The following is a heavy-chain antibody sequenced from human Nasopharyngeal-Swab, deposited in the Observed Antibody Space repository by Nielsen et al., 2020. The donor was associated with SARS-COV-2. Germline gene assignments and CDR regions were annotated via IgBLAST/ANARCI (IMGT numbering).Heavy chain of an antibody. CDR3: AKLHTAMVDGYFDY. Sequence: GESLKISCKGSGYSFTSYWIGWVRQMPGKGLEWMVIIYPGDSDTRYSPSFQGQFTISPDKSISTAYLQWSSLKASDTAMYYCAKLHTAMVDGYFDYWGQGTLVTVSS. J-gene: IGHJ4*02. CDR1: GYSFTSYW. D-gene: IGHD5-18*01. V-gene: IGHV5-51*01. CDR2: IYPGDSDT.